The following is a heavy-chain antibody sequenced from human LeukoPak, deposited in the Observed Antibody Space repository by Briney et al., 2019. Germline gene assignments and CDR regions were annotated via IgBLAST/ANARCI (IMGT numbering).Heavy chain of an antibody. V-gene: IGHV3-64*01. CDR1: GFTFSSYA. CDR3: ARVSGYGDSYYFDC. D-gene: IGHD4-17*01. Sequence: PGGSLRLSCAASGFTFSSYAMHWGRQAPGKGLEYVSAISSNGGSTYYANSVKGRFTVSRDNSKNTLYLQMGSLRAEDMAVYYCARVSGYGDSYYFDCWGQGTLVTVSS. J-gene: IGHJ4*02. CDR2: ISSNGGST.